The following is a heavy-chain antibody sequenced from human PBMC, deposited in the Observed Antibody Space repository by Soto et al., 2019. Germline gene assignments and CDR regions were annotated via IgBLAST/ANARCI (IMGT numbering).Heavy chain of an antibody. CDR3: AKGYCSSTSCYYYYYGMDV. CDR2: ISGSGGST. CDR1: GFTFSSYA. J-gene: IGHJ6*02. D-gene: IGHD2-2*01. V-gene: IGHV3-23*01. Sequence: EVQLLASGGGLVQPGGSLRLSCAASGFTFSSYAMSWVRQAPGKGLEWVSAISGSGGSTYYADSVKGRFTISRDNSKNTLYLQVNSLRAEDTAVYYCAKGYCSSTSCYYYYYGMDVWGQGTTVTVSS.